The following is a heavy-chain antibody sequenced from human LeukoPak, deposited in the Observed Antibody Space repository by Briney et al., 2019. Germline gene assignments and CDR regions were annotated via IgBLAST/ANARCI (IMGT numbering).Heavy chain of an antibody. J-gene: IGHJ4*02. Sequence: GSLRLSCAASGFTFSNYAMKWVRQAPGKGLEWVSSISSSSGYIYYADSVKGRFIISRDNAKNSLYLQMNSLRAEDTAVYYCARVSKDCTNGVCCDYWGQGTLVTVSS. CDR3: ARVSKDCTNGVCCDY. CDR2: ISSSSGYI. D-gene: IGHD2-8*01. V-gene: IGHV3-21*01. CDR1: GFTFSNYA.